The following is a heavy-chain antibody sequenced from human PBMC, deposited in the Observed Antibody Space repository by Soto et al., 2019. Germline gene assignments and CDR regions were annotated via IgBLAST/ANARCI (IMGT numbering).Heavy chain of an antibody. V-gene: IGHV5-51*01. Sequence: GESLKISCKGSGYSFIDYWIGWVRQVPGKGLEWMGVIYPGDSDTRYSPSFQGHVTISADKSISTAYLQWSTLKASDTAMYYCGLVVDGLFYSDYWVQGTPVTVSS. CDR3: GLVVDGLFYSDY. J-gene: IGHJ4*02. CDR1: GYSFIDYW. D-gene: IGHD3-22*01. CDR2: IYPGDSDT.